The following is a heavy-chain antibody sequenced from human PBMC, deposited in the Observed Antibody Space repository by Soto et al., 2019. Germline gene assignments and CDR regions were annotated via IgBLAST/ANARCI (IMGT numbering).Heavy chain of an antibody. CDR2: INHSGST. D-gene: IGHD1-26*01. CDR3: ARRYGGNLDY. V-gene: IGHV4-34*01. J-gene: IGHJ4*02. Sequence: SETLSLTCAVYGGSCSGYYWSWIRQPPGKGLEWIGEINHSGSTNYNPSLKSRVTISVDTSKNQFSLKLSSVTAADTAVYYCARRYGGNLDYWGQGTLVTVSS. CDR1: GGSCSGYY.